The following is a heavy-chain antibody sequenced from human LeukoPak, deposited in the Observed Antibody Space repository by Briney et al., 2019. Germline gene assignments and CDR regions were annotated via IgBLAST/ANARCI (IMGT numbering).Heavy chain of an antibody. CDR2: ISSSGSTI. Sequence: GGSLRLSCAASGFTFRDYYMRWIRQARGKGLVGVSYISSSGSTIYYADSVKGRFTISRDNAKNSLYLQMNSLRAEDTAVYYCAREWLSITGPQDVWGKGTTVTVSS. J-gene: IGHJ6*04. V-gene: IGHV3-11*01. D-gene: IGHD1-20*01. CDR3: AREWLSITGPQDV. CDR1: GFTFRDYY.